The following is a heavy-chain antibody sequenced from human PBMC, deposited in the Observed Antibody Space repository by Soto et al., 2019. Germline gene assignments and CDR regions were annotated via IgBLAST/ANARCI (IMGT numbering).Heavy chain of an antibody. CDR3: ARFTSMVRGVIDNWFDP. CDR2: IIPMYGPA. Sequence: QVPLVQSGAEVKKPGSSVTVSCKASGGTFSSYAIHWVRQATGQGLEWMGGIIPMYGPAKYAQRFQGRVTITADTTTTTVYIELTRLTSHVTAVYYGARFTSMVRGVIDNWFDPWGHGTLVTVSS. V-gene: IGHV1-69*06. J-gene: IGHJ5*02. CDR1: GGTFSSYA. D-gene: IGHD3-10*01.